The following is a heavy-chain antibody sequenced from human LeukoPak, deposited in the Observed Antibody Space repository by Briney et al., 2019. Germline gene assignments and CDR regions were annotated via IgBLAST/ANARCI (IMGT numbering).Heavy chain of an antibody. CDR3: AREKVTTTRSFFDY. CDR1: GFTFSNYW. V-gene: IGHV3-7*05. CDR2: IKQDGSEK. J-gene: IGHJ4*02. Sequence: GGSLRLSCAASGFTFSNYWMTWVRQAPGKGLESVANIKQDGSEKYYVDSVKRRFTISRDNASNSLFLQMNSLRADDTAVYYCAREKVTTTRSFFDYWGQGTLVTVSS. D-gene: IGHD4-17*01.